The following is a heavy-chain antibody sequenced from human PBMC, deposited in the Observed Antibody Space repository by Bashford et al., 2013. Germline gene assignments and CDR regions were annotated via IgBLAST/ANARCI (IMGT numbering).Heavy chain of an antibody. CDR1: GGSISSSNW. V-gene: IGHV4-4*02. J-gene: IGHJ4*02. CDR2: IYHSGST. D-gene: IGHD2-8*01. CDR3: ARGREKDGSTGVFDY. Sequence: SETLSLTCAVSGGSISSSNWWSWVRQPPGKGLEWIGEIYHSGSTNYNPSLKSRVTISVDTSKNQFSLKLSSVTAADTAVYYCARGREKDGSTGVFDYWGQGTLVTVSS.